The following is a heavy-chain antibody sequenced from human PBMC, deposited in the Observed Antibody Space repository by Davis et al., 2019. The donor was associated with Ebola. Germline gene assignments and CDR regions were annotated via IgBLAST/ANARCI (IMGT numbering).Heavy chain of an antibody. CDR3: AKDGGQLLYENWFDP. CDR2: ISGSGGST. CDR1: GFTFSSYA. V-gene: IGHV3-23*01. J-gene: IGHJ5*02. D-gene: IGHD2-2*02. Sequence: GESLKISCAASGFTFSSYAMSWVRQAPGKGLEWVSAISGSGGSTYYADSVKGRFTISRDNSKNTLYLQMNSLRAEDTAVYYCAKDGGQLLYENWFDPWGQGTLVTVSS.